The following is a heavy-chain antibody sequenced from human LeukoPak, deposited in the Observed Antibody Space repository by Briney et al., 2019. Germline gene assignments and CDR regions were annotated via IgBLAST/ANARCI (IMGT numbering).Heavy chain of an antibody. Sequence: SETLSLTCTVSGGSISSSSYYWGWIRQPPGKGLEWIGSIYYSGSTYYNPSLKSRVTISVDTSKNQFSLKLSSVTAADTAVYYCARDAGVPGPLKPESHYYYYYMDVWGKGTTVTIPS. CDR1: GGSISSSSYY. D-gene: IGHD3-3*01. CDR2: IYYSGST. V-gene: IGHV4-39*07. J-gene: IGHJ6*03. CDR3: ARDAGVPGPLKPESHYYYYYMDV.